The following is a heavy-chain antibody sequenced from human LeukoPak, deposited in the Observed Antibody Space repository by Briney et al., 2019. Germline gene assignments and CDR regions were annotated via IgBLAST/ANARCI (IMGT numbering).Heavy chain of an antibody. CDR1: GFTFSSYS. Sequence: PGGSLRLSCAASGFTFSSYSMNWVRLAPGKGLEWVSSISSSSSYIYYADSVKGRFTISGDSSKNTLYLQMNRLRYEDTAVYYCAKRASQESRTRGYDPYDYSYSYYYMDVWGKGTTVIVSS. J-gene: IGHJ6*03. CDR2: ISSSSSYI. CDR3: AKRASQESRTRGYDPYDYSYSYYYMDV. V-gene: IGHV3-21*01. D-gene: IGHD5-12*01.